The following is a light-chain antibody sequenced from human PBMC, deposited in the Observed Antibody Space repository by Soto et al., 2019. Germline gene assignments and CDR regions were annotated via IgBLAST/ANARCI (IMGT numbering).Light chain of an antibody. CDR3: QQYNNWPPT. CDR2: GAS. Sequence: EIVMTQSPATLSVSPGERATLSCRATQSVSSNLAWYQQTPGQAPRLLIYGASTRATGIPARFSGSRSGTEFTLTIGSLQSEDFAVYYCQQYNNWPPTFGQGTRLEIK. V-gene: IGKV3-15*01. J-gene: IGKJ5*01. CDR1: QSVSSN.